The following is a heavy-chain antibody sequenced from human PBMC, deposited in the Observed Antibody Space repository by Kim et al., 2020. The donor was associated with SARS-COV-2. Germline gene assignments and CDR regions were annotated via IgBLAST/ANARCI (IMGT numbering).Heavy chain of an antibody. J-gene: IGHJ4*02. CDR1: VGSINSYY. D-gene: IGHD3-16*01. V-gene: IGHV4-59*13. CDR2: IYYTGST. CDR3: ARGSGGTRPNFDY. Sequence: SETLSLTCTVSVGSINSYYWNWIRQPPGDGLEWIGYIYYTGSTNYNPSLKSRFTIPVDTSKNQFSLQLASVTTADTAVYFCARGSGGTRPNFDYWDQGTLVTVSS.